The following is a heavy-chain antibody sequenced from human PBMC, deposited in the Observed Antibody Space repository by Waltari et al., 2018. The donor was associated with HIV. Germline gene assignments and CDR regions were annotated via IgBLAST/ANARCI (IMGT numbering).Heavy chain of an antibody. J-gene: IGHJ4*02. CDR1: GYTFTSYG. D-gene: IGHD6-6*01. V-gene: IGHV1-18*01. Sequence: QVQLVQSGAEVKKPGASVKVSCKASGYTFTSYGIIWVRQAPRKGLEWMGWIRAYNGNTNYAQKLQVRVTMTTDTSTSTAYMELRSLRSDDTAVYYCARDFVPKQLVPSGFDYWGQGTLVTVSS. CDR3: ARDFVPKQLVPSGFDY. CDR2: IRAYNGNT.